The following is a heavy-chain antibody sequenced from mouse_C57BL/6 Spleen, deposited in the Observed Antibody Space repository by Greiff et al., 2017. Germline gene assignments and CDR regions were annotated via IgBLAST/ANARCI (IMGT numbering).Heavy chain of an antibody. Sequence: QVQLKESGPELVKPGASVKISCKASGYAFSSSWMNWVKQRPGKGLEWIGRIYPGDGDTNYNGKFKGKAKLTADKSYSTAYMPLSSLTSEDSAVYFCARPTHYGSSWYFDVWGTGTTVTVSS. CDR2: IYPGDGDT. D-gene: IGHD1-1*01. CDR1: GYAFSSSW. J-gene: IGHJ1*03. V-gene: IGHV1-82*01. CDR3: ARPTHYGSSWYFDV.